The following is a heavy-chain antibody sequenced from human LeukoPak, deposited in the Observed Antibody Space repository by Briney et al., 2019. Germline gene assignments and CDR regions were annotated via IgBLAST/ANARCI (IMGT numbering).Heavy chain of an antibody. CDR1: GGSISSYY. J-gene: IGHJ4*02. D-gene: IGHD3-10*01. CDR3: ARTYGSGSYYFDY. Sequence: SETLSLTCTVSGGSISSYYWSWIRQPPGKGLEWIGYIYYSGSTNYNPSLKSRVTISVDTSKNQFSLRLSSVTAADTAVYYCARTYGSGSYYFDYWGQGTLVTVSS. V-gene: IGHV4-59*01. CDR2: IYYSGST.